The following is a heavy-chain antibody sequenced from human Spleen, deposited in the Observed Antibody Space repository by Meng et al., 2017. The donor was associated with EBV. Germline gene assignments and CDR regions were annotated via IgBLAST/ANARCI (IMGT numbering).Heavy chain of an antibody. V-gene: IGHV2-5*02. D-gene: IGHD6-6*01. CDR3: AHIIAARPFDF. Sequence: QITFKESGPTLVKPTXPPTPTCTFSGFPLSTRGVGVGWIRQPPGKALEWLALIYWDDDKRYSPSLKTRLTITKDTSKNQVVLTMTNMDPVDAATYYCAHIIAARPFDFWGQGTLVTVSS. CDR2: IYWDDDK. CDR1: GFPLSTRGVG. J-gene: IGHJ4*02.